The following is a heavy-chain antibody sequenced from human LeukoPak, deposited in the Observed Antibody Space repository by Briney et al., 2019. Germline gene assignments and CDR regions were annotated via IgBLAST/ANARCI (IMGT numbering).Heavy chain of an antibody. V-gene: IGHV4-59*01. CDR3: ARVIGSKDFWRGYDYNMDV. CDR1: GGSMTDYY. J-gene: IGHJ6*03. Sequence: PSETLSLTCTVSGGSMTDYYWTWIRQPPGKGLEWIGFIFYSCSTNYNPPLRSRLSISVDTSHKQFSLKLTSVTAADTAIYYCARVIGSKDFWRGYDYNMDVWGKGITVTVSS. D-gene: IGHD3-3*01. CDR2: IFYSCST.